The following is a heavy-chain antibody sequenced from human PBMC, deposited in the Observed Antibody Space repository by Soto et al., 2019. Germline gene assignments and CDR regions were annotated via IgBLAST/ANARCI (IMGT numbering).Heavy chain of an antibody. J-gene: IGHJ4*02. CDR1: GFSLSTSGMC. Sequence: SGPTLVNPTQTLTLTCTFSGFSLSTSGMCVSWIRQPPGKALEWLARIDWDDDKYYSTSLKTRLTISKDTSKNQVVLTMTNMDPVDTATYYCARMYSSPRTGITLYYFDYWGQGTLVTVSS. CDR2: IDWDDDK. CDR3: ARMYSSPRTGITLYYFDY. D-gene: IGHD6-13*01. V-gene: IGHV2-70*11.